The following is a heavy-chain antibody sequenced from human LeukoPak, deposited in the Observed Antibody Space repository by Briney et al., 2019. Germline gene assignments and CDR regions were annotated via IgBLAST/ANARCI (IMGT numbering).Heavy chain of an antibody. CDR2: IYYSGST. V-gene: IGHV4-59*01. D-gene: IGHD7-27*01. Sequence: SETLSLTCSVSGDSMISSNYWGWIRQPPGKGLEWIGYIYYSGSTNYNPSLKSRVTISVDTSKNQFSLKLSSVTAADTAVYYCARADWGSGNFDYWGQGTLVTVSS. CDR3: ARADWGSGNFDY. J-gene: IGHJ4*02. CDR1: GDSMISSNY.